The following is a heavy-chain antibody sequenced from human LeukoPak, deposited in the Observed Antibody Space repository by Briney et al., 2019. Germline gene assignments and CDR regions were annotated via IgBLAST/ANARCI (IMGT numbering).Heavy chain of an antibody. J-gene: IGHJ4*02. Sequence: GGSLRLSCAASGFIFSSHVMSWVRQAPGKGLEWVANIKQDGSEKYYVDSVKGRFTISRDNAKNSLYLQMNSLRAEDTAVYYCARDYDFWSGYYTLDYWGQGTLVTVSS. CDR2: IKQDGSEK. CDR1: GFIFSSHV. V-gene: IGHV3-7*01. CDR3: ARDYDFWSGYYTLDY. D-gene: IGHD3-3*01.